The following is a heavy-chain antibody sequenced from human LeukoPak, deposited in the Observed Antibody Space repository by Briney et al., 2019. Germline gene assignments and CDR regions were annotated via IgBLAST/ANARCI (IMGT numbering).Heavy chain of an antibody. Sequence: PGGSLRLSCAASGFTFSSYEMNWVRQAPGKGLEWVSYISSSGSTIYYADSVKGRFTISRDNAKNSLYLQMNSLRAEDTAVYYCAKREPRYSSSPRPYYFDYWGQGALVTVSS. CDR3: AKREPRYSSSPRPYYFDY. CDR1: GFTFSSYE. V-gene: IGHV3-48*03. D-gene: IGHD6-6*01. J-gene: IGHJ4*02. CDR2: ISSSGSTI.